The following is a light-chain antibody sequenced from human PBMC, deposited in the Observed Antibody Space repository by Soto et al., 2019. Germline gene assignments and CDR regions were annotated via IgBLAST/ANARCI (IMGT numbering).Light chain of an antibody. Sequence: EVVMTQSPATLSVSPGERATLSCRASQSVSNDLAWYQQKPGQAPRLLIYDASTRATGVPARFSGSGSGTGFTLTISSLQSADFAVYYCQQYNDWPPITFGQGTRLEIK. CDR1: QSVSND. J-gene: IGKJ5*01. V-gene: IGKV3D-15*01. CDR3: QQYNDWPPIT. CDR2: DAS.